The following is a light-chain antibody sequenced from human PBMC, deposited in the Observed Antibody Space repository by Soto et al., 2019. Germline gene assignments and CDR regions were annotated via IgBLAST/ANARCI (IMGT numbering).Light chain of an antibody. CDR2: DAS. Sequence: DILMTQSPSSLSASVGDRVTITCQASQDISNFLNWYRQKPGEAPNLLIYDASTLEAGVPSRFSGSGSGTDFTLTISSLQPEDVATYYCQKYNSAPRTFGQGTKVDIK. CDR3: QKYNSAPRT. V-gene: IGKV1-27*01. J-gene: IGKJ1*01. CDR1: QDISNF.